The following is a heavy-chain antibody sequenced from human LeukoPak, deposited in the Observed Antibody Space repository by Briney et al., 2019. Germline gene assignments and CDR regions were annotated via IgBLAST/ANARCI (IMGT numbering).Heavy chain of an antibody. J-gene: IGHJ4*02. D-gene: IGHD3-22*01. V-gene: IGHV1-18*01. CDR1: GYTFSNYD. CDR2: ISAYNGNT. CDR3: AKVSSYYDSSGFYYFDY. Sequence: ASVKVSCKASGYTFSNYDISWVRQAPGQGLEWMGWISAYNGNTNYAQKLQGRVTMTTDTSTDTAYMELSSLRSDDTAVYYCAKVSSYYDSSGFYYFDYWGQETLVTVSS.